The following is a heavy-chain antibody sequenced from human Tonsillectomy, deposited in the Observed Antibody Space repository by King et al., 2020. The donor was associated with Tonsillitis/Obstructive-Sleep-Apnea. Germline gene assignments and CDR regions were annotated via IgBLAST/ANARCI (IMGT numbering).Heavy chain of an antibody. J-gene: IGHJ3*01. V-gene: IGHV3-11*05. CDR2: ISGSSTYT. CDR1: GSSFSDYY. CDR3: ARGGGYCSSTGCYLGAYDV. D-gene: IGHD2-2*01. Sequence: VQLVESGGGLVKTGGSLRLSCVASGSSFSDYYMTWIRQAPGKGLEWISYISGSSTYTNYADSVKGRFTISRDNAKNSLYLQMNSLRVEDTALYYCARGGGYCSSTGCYLGAYDVWDQGTTVTVSS.